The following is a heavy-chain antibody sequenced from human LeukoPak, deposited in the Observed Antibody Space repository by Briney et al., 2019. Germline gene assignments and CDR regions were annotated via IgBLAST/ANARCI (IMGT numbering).Heavy chain of an antibody. J-gene: IGHJ4*02. CDR3: ATDCSGNRCYSL. CDR1: GFTFNGYA. D-gene: IGHD2-15*01. Sequence: GGSLRLSCAVSGFTFNGYAMNWVRQAPGKGLEWVSFISGDGGSTYYADSVKGRFTISRDNNRNSLYLQMNSLRLGDTALYYCATDCSGNRCYSLWGQGTLVTVSS. CDR2: ISGDGGST. V-gene: IGHV3-43*02.